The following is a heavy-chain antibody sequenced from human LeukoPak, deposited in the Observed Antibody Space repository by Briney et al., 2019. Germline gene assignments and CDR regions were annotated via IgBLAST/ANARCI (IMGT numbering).Heavy chain of an antibody. V-gene: IGHV3-74*01. CDR3: ARRWYTGTYYYFDL. CDR1: GFTLSTHW. Sequence: GVSLRLSCAASGFTLSTHWMHWVRQAPGKGLVWVSRINGDGTTTSYADSVKGRFTISRVNAKSTLYLEMDSLRAEDTAIYYCARRWYTGTYYYFDLWGQGTLVTVSS. D-gene: IGHD1-26*01. CDR2: INGDGTTT. J-gene: IGHJ4*02.